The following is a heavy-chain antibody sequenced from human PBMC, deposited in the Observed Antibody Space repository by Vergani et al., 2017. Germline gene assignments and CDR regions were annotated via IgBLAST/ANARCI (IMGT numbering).Heavy chain of an antibody. CDR3: ARDRGGANTLSEYCSGDRCQDYYYMDD. D-gene: IGHD2-15*01. CDR2: IYTSGST. J-gene: IGHJ6*03. Sequence: QVQLQESGPGLLKPSETLSLTCSVSGGSISRYYWSWIRQPAGKGLEWIGRIYTSGSTNYNPSLKSRVTMSVDTSKNQFSLKLSSVTAADTAVYYCARDRGGANTLSEYCSGDRCQDYYYMDDWGKGTTVTVSS. CDR1: GGSISRYY. V-gene: IGHV4-4*07.